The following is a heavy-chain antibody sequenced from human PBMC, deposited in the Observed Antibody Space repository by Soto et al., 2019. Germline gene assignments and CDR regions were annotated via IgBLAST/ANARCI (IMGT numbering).Heavy chain of an antibody. D-gene: IGHD6-19*01. Sequence: QVQLVQSGAEVQKPGASVTVSCKTSGYTFSNYGINWVRQAPGQGLEWMGWISGYNGNTNYAQTVQGRVTMTTDTSTGTVYMELRSLKSDDTAIYYCSRFIMVGGWFDPNYYHGMDVWGQGTTVTVSS. CDR3: SRFIMVGGWFDPNYYHGMDV. CDR2: ISGYNGNT. V-gene: IGHV1-18*01. J-gene: IGHJ6*02. CDR1: GYTFSNYG.